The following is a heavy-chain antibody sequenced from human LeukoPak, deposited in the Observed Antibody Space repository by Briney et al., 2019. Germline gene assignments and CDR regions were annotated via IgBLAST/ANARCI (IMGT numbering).Heavy chain of an antibody. CDR1: GFTFSNFW. D-gene: IGHD6-19*01. J-gene: IGHJ4*02. CDR3: ARDGAVAH. CDR2: IKQDGSEK. Sequence: SGGSLRLSCASSGFTFSNFWMSWVRQAPGKGLEWVANIKQDGSEKYYVDSVKGRFTISRDNAKNSLYLQMNSLRAEDTAVYYCARDGAVAHWGQGTLVTVSS. V-gene: IGHV3-7*01.